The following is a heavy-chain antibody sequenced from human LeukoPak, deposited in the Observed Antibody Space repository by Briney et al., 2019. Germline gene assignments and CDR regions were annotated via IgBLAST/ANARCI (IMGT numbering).Heavy chain of an antibody. CDR1: GYTFTCYY. Sequence: ASVKVSCKASGYTFTCYYTHWVRQAPGQGPEWMGRINPNSGGTNYAQKFQGRVTMTRDTSISTAYMELSRLRSDDTAVYYCARDWWELLDDYYYYGMDVWGQGTTVTVSS. J-gene: IGHJ6*02. CDR2: INPNSGGT. CDR3: ARDWWELLDDYYYYGMDV. V-gene: IGHV1-2*06. D-gene: IGHD1-26*01.